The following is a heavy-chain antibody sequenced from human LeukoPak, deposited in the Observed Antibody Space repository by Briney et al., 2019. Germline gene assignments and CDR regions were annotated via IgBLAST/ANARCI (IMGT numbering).Heavy chain of an antibody. J-gene: IGHJ6*03. CDR1: GFTFSTYG. V-gene: IGHV3-30*02. Sequence: GGSLRLSCAASGFTFSTYGMHWVRQAPGKGLEWVAFIRYDGSNKYYADSVKGRFTISRDNSKNTLYLQMNSLRAEDTAVYYCARARGDDMYYYYYYMDVWGKGTTVTISS. D-gene: IGHD4-17*01. CDR2: IRYDGSNK. CDR3: ARARGDDMYYYYYYMDV.